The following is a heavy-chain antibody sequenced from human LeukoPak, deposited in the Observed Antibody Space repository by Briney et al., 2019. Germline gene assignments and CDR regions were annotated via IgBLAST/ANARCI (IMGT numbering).Heavy chain of an antibody. CDR1: GGSFSGYY. J-gene: IGHJ4*02. D-gene: IGHD1-7*01. CDR3: ARVALNYFLDY. CDR2: INHSGST. Sequence: SETLSLTCAVYGGSFSGYYWSWIRQPPGKGLEWIGEINHSGSTNYNPSLKSRVTISVDTSKNQFSLKLSSVTAADTAVYYCARVALNYFLDYWGQGTLVTVSS. V-gene: IGHV4-34*01.